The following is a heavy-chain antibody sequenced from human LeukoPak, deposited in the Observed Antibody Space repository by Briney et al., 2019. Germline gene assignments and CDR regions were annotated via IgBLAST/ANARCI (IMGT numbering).Heavy chain of an antibody. D-gene: IGHD2-8*01. CDR2: INYSGRT. CDR3: ARQHCADGVCYTVDF. Sequence: SETLSLTCTVSGGSISSSSYYWGWVRQPPGKGLEWIGSINYSGRTYYNPSLNSRVTISVDTSKNQFSLTLTSVTAADTAVYYCARQHCADGVCYTVDFWGQGTLVTVSS. CDR1: GGSISSSSYY. J-gene: IGHJ4*02. V-gene: IGHV4-39*01.